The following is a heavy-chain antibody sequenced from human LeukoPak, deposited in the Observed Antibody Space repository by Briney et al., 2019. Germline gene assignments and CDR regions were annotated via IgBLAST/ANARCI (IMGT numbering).Heavy chain of an antibody. CDR1: GGSFSGYY. CDR3: ARGRYSSSWYGYYYYMDV. V-gene: IGHV4-34*01. D-gene: IGHD6-13*01. CDR2: INHSGST. Sequence: SETLSLTCAVYGGSFSGYYWSWIRQPPGKGLEWIGEINHSGSTTYNPSLKSRVTISVDTYKNQFSLKLSSVTAADTAVYYCARGRYSSSWYGYYYYMDVWGKGTTVTVSS. J-gene: IGHJ6*03.